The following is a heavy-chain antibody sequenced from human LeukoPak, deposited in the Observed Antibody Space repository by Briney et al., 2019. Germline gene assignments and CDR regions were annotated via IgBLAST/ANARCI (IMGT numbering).Heavy chain of an antibody. V-gene: IGHV1-2*02. CDR1: GYTFTGYY. CDR2: INPNSGGT. J-gene: IGHJ4*02. CDR3: AKARGAIQLWLVAYFDY. Sequence: ASVKVSCKASGYTFTGYYMHWVRQAPGQGLEWMGWINPNSGGTNYAQKFQGRVTMTRDTSISTAYMELGRLRSDDTAVYYCAKARGAIQLWLVAYFDYWGQGTLVTVSS. D-gene: IGHD5-18*01.